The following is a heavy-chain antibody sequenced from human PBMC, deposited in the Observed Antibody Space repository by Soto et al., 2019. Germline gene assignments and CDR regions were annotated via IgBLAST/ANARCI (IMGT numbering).Heavy chain of an antibody. CDR3: AKDAEDTAMVTVAFDI. CDR1: GFTFSSYA. CDR2: ISGSGGST. J-gene: IGHJ3*02. D-gene: IGHD5-18*01. Sequence: EVQLLASGGGLVQPGGSLRLSCAASGFTFSSYAMSWVRQAPGKGLEWVSAISGSGGSTYYADSVKGRFTISRDNSKNTLYLQMNSLRAEDTAVYYCAKDAEDTAMVTVAFDIWGQGTMVTVSS. V-gene: IGHV3-23*01.